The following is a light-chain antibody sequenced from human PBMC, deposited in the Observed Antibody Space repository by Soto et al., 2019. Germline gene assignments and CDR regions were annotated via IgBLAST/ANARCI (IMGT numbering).Light chain of an antibody. Sequence: ESVLTQSPGTLYWSPGERDTLSCRASQSVTSSSVAWYQQKPGQAPRLRIYGASSRSTGIPDRFSGSGSGTDFNLTISRLEPEAFAVYYCQQYGSSPYTFGQGTKLEIK. CDR1: QSVTSSS. CDR2: GAS. CDR3: QQYGSSPYT. V-gene: IGKV3-20*01. J-gene: IGKJ2*01.